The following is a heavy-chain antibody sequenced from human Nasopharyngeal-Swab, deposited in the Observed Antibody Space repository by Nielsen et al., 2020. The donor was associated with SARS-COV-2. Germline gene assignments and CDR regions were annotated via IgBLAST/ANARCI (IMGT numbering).Heavy chain of an antibody. CDR2: IIPIFGTA. J-gene: IGHJ5*02. CDR1: GGTFSSYA. CDR3: ARGTSGSGQWLANWFDP. V-gene: IGHV1-69*13. D-gene: IGHD6-19*01. Sequence: SVKVSCKASGGTFSSYAISWVRQAPGQGLEWMGGIIPIFGTANYAQKFQGRVTITADESTSTAYMELSSLRSEDTAVYYCARGTSGSGQWLANWFDPWGQGTLVTVSS.